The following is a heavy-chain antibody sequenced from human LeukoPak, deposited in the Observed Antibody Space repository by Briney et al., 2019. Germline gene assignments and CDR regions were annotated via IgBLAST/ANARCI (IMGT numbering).Heavy chain of an antibody. CDR2: IYHSGST. V-gene: IGHV4-30-2*01. D-gene: IGHD6-19*01. CDR1: GGSISSGGYS. CDR3: ARRTHNGYSSGWLRVSSWFDP. J-gene: IGHJ5*02. Sequence: SETLSLTCAVSGGSISSGGYSWSWIRQPPGKDLEWIGYIYHSGSTNYNPSLKSRVTISVDTSKNQFSLKLSSVTAADTAVYYCARRTHNGYSSGWLRVSSWFDPWGQGTLVTVSS.